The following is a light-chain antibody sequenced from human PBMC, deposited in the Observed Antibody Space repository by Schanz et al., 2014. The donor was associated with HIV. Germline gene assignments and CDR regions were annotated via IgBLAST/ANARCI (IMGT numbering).Light chain of an antibody. J-gene: IGKJ1*01. Sequence: DIVLTQSPGTLSLSPGERAALSCRASQSVTSNLLAWYQQKPGQAPRLLIFGASKRATGIPDRFSGSESGTDFTLTINRMEPEDYAVYYCQQYGSPPWTFGQGTKVE. V-gene: IGKV3-20*01. CDR1: QSVTSNL. CDR3: QQYGSPPWT. CDR2: GAS.